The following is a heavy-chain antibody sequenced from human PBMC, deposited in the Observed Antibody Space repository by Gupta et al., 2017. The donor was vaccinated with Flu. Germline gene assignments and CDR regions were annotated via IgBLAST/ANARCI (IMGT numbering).Heavy chain of an antibody. J-gene: IGHJ4*02. CDR2: IGGSGGSA. V-gene: IGHV3-23*01. D-gene: IGHD6-19*01. CDR3: AKEKDSSGWYIDH. Sequence: RQAPGKGLGWVSVIGGSGGSAYYADSVKGRFTISRDNSKNTLYLQMNSLRAEDTAVYYCAKEKDSSGWYIDHWGQGTLVTVSS.